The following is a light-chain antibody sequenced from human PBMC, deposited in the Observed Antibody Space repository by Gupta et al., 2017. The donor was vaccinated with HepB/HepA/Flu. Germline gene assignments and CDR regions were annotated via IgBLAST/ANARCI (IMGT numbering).Light chain of an antibody. CDR3: QQSDSTPFT. CDR1: QSISSY. CDR2: AAS. J-gene: IGKJ3*01. Sequence: DIQMTQSPSSLSASVGDRVTITCRASQSISSYLNWYQQKPGKAPKLLIYAASSLHTGVPSRFSGSGSATDFTLTISSLQPEDFAIYYCQQSDSTPFTFGPGTKVDIK. V-gene: IGKV1-39*01.